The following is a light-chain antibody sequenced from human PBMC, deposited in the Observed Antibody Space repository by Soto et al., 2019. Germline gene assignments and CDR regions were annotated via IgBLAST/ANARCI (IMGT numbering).Light chain of an antibody. Sequence: EIVLTQSPGTLSLSPGERATLSCRASQSVSSSYLAWYQQKPGQAPRLLIYGASSRATGIPDRFSGSGSGTDFTLTISSLQPEDFATYYCQQSFIPPPLTFGGGTKVEIK. J-gene: IGKJ4*01. V-gene: IGKV3-20*01. CDR1: QSVSSSY. CDR3: QQSFIPPPLT. CDR2: GAS.